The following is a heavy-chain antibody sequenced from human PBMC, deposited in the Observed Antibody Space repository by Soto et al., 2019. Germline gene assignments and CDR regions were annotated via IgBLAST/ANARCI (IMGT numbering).Heavy chain of an antibody. Sequence: EVQLLESGGGLVQPGGSLRLSCAASGFTFSSYAMSWVRQAPGKGLEWVSAISGSGGSTYYADSVKGRFTISRDNSKNTLYLQMNSLRAEDTAVYYCAKGGPGVVVVAAIISFGPDAFDIWGQGTMVTVSS. J-gene: IGHJ3*02. D-gene: IGHD2-15*01. V-gene: IGHV3-23*01. CDR3: AKGGPGVVVVAAIISFGPDAFDI. CDR2: ISGSGGST. CDR1: GFTFSSYA.